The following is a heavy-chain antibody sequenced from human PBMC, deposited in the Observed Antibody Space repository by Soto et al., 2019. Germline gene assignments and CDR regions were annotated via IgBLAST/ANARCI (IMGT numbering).Heavy chain of an antibody. D-gene: IGHD3-22*01. J-gene: IGHJ4*01. Sequence: SETLSLTCSVSGGSISSGGYYWSWIRQHPGKGLEWIGYIYYGGSTYYNPSLKSRATISGDTSKNQFSLKLSSVTAADTAVYYCARGGYYYENSGQNAYDYWGQGILVTVSS. CDR1: GGSISSGGYY. V-gene: IGHV4-31*02. CDR3: ARGGYYYENSGQNAYDY. CDR2: IYYGGST.